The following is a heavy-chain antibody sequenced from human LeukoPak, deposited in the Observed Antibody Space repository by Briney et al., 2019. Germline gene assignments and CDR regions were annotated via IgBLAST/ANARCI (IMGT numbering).Heavy chain of an antibody. V-gene: IGHV1-18*01. CDR2: ISAYNGNT. CDR3: ARWRERRTIFGVVTNYYYGMDV. CDR1: GYTFTSYG. Sequence: GASVKVSCKASGYTFTSYGISWVRQARGQGREWMGWISAYNGNTNYAQKLQGRLTMTTDTSTSTAYMELRRLRSDDTAVYYCARWRERRTIFGVVTNYYYGMDVWGQGTTVTVSS. D-gene: IGHD3-3*01. J-gene: IGHJ6*02.